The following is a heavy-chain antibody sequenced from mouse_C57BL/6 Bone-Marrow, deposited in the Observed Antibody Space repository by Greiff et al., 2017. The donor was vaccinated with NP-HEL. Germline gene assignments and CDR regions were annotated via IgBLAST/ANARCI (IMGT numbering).Heavy chain of an antibody. CDR2: IYPGSGNT. Sequence: VQLQQSGPELVKPGASVKISCKASGYSFTSYYIHWVKQRPGQGLEWIGWIYPGSGNTKYNEKFKGKATLTADKSSSTAYMQLSSLTSEDSAVYYCARIITPVVDYFDYWGQGTTLTVAS. V-gene: IGHV1-66*01. J-gene: IGHJ2*01. CDR1: GYSFTSYY. CDR3: ARIITPVVDYFDY. D-gene: IGHD1-1*01.